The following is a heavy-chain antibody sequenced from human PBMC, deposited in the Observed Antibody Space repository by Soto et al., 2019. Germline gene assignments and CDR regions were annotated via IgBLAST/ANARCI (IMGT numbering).Heavy chain of an antibody. Sequence: QVQLVQSGAEVTQPGASVQVSCKASGYTFTNFYMMWVRQAPGQGLEWMGMINPSDGGTRYAQKIQDRVTMTREKSKSTGYMDLSSLRSEEKATYYCVSAPYSGRQGIDYWGQGTLVTVSS. CDR1: GYTFTNFY. J-gene: IGHJ4*02. CDR2: INPSDGGT. D-gene: IGHD6-13*01. CDR3: VSAPYSGRQGIDY. V-gene: IGHV1-46*01.